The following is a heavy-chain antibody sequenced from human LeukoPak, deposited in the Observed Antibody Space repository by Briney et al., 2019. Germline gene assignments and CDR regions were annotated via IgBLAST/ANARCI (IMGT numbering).Heavy chain of an antibody. CDR3: ARDRRRYYDSSGYTD. D-gene: IGHD3-22*01. CDR2: IIPIFGTA. V-gene: IGHV1-69*05. J-gene: IGHJ4*02. CDR1: GGTFSSYA. Sequence: EASVKVSCKASGGTFSSYAISWVRQAPGPGREWMGRIIPIFGTANYAQKFQGRVTITTDESTSTAYMELSSLRCEDTAVYYCARDRRRYYDSSGYTDWGQGTLVTVSS.